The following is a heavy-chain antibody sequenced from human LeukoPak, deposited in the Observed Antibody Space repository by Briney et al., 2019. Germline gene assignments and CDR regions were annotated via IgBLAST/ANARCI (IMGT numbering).Heavy chain of an antibody. Sequence: GGSLRLSCGASGFTFSSYTMIWVRQAPGMGLEWVSHINSDGSSTNYADSVKGRFTISRDSSKNTLYLQVNSLRAEDTAVYYCARAIYGSDWGQGTLVTVSS. CDR1: GFTFSSYT. V-gene: IGHV3-66*01. D-gene: IGHD1-1*01. CDR2: INSDGSST. J-gene: IGHJ4*02. CDR3: ARAIYGSD.